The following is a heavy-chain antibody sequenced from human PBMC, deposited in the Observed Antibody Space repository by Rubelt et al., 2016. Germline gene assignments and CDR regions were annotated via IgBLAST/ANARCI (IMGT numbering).Heavy chain of an antibody. CDR1: GFTFSSYS. CDR3: ARAPNDYGDLPPDY. V-gene: IGHV3-21*01. D-gene: IGHD4-17*01. J-gene: IGHJ4*02. CDR2: ISSSSSYI. Sequence: VQLVESGGGVVQPGRSLRLSCAASGFTFSSYSMNWVRQAPGKGLEWVSSISSSSSYIYYADSVKGRFTISRDNAKNSLYLKMNSLRAEDTAVYYCARAPNDYGDLPPDYWGQGTLVTVSS.